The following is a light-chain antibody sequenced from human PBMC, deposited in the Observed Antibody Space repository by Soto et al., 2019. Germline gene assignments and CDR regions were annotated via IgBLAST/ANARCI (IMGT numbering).Light chain of an antibody. CDR1: KLEDKY. V-gene: IGLV3-1*01. CDR2: ADT. Sequence: SYELTQPPSVSVSPGQTASITCSADKLEDKYVNWYQQRPGQSPVLVIFADTKRPSGIPERFSGSNSGNTATLTISGTQGLDEADFYCQAWDSRTYVVFGGGTKLTVL. CDR3: QAWDSRTYVV. J-gene: IGLJ2*01.